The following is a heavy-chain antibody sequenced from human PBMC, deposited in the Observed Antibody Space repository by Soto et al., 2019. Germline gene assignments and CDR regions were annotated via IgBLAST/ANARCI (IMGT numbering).Heavy chain of an antibody. V-gene: IGHV3-23*01. CDR3: ARVSSELDCCLDSFDI. Sequence: EVQLLESGGGLVQPGGSLRLSCAASGFAFNNYAMTWVRQAPGKGLEWVSAIRGRGGSGDNTYYADSVKDRFTISRDDSRNTLYLQMNSLRAGDTAVYYCARVSSELDCCLDSFDIWGQGTMVTVSS. D-gene: IGHD1-1*01. CDR1: GFAFNNYA. CDR2: IRGRGGSGDNT. J-gene: IGHJ3*02.